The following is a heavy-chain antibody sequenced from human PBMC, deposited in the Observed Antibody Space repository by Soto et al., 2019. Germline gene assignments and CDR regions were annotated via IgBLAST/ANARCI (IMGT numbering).Heavy chain of an antibody. Sequence: GGSLRLSCAASGFTFSSYWMSWVRQAPGKGLEWVANIKQDGSEKYYVDSVKGRFTISRDNAKNSLYLQMNSLRAEDTAVYYSARDKDIVVVPAAAQYGMDVWGQGTTVTVSS. CDR1: GFTFSSYW. V-gene: IGHV3-7*04. CDR2: IKQDGSEK. CDR3: ARDKDIVVVPAAAQYGMDV. J-gene: IGHJ6*02. D-gene: IGHD2-2*01.